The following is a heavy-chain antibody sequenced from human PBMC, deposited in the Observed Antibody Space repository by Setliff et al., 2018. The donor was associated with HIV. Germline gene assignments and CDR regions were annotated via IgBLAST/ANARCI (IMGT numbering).Heavy chain of an antibody. CDR3: SRGIAVAGHDFANTPGDI. CDR2: IDPSDSYI. Sequence: ESLRLSCKGSGKSLSNYWINWVRQMPGKGLEWMGRIDPSDSYINYGPSFQGHVTISADKSTNTAFLQWSSLKASDSAMYYCSRGIAVAGHDFANTPGDIWGQGTMVTVSS. J-gene: IGHJ3*02. D-gene: IGHD6-19*01. CDR1: GKSLSNYW. V-gene: IGHV5-10-1*01.